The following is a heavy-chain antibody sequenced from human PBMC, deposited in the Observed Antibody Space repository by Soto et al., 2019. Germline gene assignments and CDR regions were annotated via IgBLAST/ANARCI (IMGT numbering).Heavy chain of an antibody. CDR1: GYTFIGYY. J-gene: IGHJ4*02. CDR3: ASDPRPLWYFDY. V-gene: IGHV1-2*06. Sequence: QVQLVQSGAEVKKPGASVKVSCKASGYTFIGYYIHWVRQAPGQGLEWMGRINPNSGEVTYGETFQGRVTMTRDTSNNTAYMELSRLRSDDTAVYYCASDPRPLWYFDYWGQGTLVTVSS. CDR2: INPNSGEV. D-gene: IGHD6-6*01.